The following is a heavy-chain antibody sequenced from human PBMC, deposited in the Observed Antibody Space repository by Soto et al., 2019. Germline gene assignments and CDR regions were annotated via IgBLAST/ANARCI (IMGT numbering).Heavy chain of an antibody. CDR2: ISGSVGIT. V-gene: IGHV3-23*01. Sequence: GGSLRLSCAASGFTFSSYAMSWVRQAPGKGLEWVSAISGSVGITYYADSVKGRFTISRDNSKNTLYLQMNSLRAEDTAVYYCAKGLTGEKLGYGTEVLGKGTTVIVSS. CDR3: AKGLTGEKLGYGTEV. J-gene: IGHJ6*04. CDR1: GFTFSSYA. D-gene: IGHD3-16*01.